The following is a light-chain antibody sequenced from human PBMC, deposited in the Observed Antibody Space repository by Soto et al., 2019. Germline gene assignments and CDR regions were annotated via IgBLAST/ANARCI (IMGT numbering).Light chain of an antibody. J-gene: IGKJ1*01. CDR1: QDIRSD. V-gene: IGKV1-6*01. CDR2: AAS. Sequence: AIQMTQSPSSLSASVGDRVTITCRASQDIRSDLGWFQQKPGKAPELLIYAASSLQSGVPSRFSGSGSGTDFTLTISSLQPEDFATYYCLQDYNYPRTFGQRTKADIK. CDR3: LQDYNYPRT.